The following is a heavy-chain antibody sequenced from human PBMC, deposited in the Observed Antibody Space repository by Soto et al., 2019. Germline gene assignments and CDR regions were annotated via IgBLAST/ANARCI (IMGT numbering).Heavy chain of an antibody. CDR1: GDSFSTYY. D-gene: IGHD6-6*01. V-gene: IGHV4-34*01. CDR2: ISYSGNT. J-gene: IGHJ5*02. Sequence: SETLSLTCAVYGDSFSTYYWSWIRQAPGKGLEWIGEISYSGNTNFNPSLKSRVTMSVDTSKKQLSLNLTSVTAADTATYYCARGRSSVASRPASRWFDPWGQGTLVTVSS. CDR3: ARGRSSVASRPASRWFDP.